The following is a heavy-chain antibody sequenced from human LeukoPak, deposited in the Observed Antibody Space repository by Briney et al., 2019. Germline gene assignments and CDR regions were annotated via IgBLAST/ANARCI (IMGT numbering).Heavy chain of an antibody. Sequence: SETLSLTCTVSGGSISSGGYYWSWIRQRPGKGLEWIGYIYYSGSTYYNPSLKSRVTISVDTSKNQFSLKLSSVTAADTAVYYCARVLSSGYNTATTFDYWGQGTLVTVSS. D-gene: IGHD5-24*01. V-gene: IGHV4-31*03. CDR3: ARVLSSGYNTATTFDY. CDR1: GGSISSGGYY. J-gene: IGHJ4*02. CDR2: IYYSGST.